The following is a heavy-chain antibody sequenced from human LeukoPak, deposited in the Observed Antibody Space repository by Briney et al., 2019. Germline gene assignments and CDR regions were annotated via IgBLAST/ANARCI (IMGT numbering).Heavy chain of an antibody. J-gene: IGHJ4*02. CDR2: ISWNSGSI. V-gene: IGHV3-9*01. CDR3: AKDIATVKLYYFDY. Sequence: PGGSLRLSCAASGFTFDDYAMHWVRQAPGKGLEWVSGISWNSGSIGYADSVKGRFTISRDNAKNSLYLQMNSLRAEGTALYYCAKDIATVKLYYFDYWGQGTLVTVSS. D-gene: IGHD4-11*01. CDR1: GFTFDDYA.